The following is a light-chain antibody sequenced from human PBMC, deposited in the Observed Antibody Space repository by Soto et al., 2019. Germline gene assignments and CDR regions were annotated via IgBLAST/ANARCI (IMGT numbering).Light chain of an antibody. CDR3: QSYDSSNHVV. J-gene: IGLJ2*01. CDR1: SGSIASNY. V-gene: IGLV6-57*03. Sequence: FMLTQPHSVSESPGKTVTISCTRSSGSIASNYVQWYQQRPGSAPTTVIYEDNQRPSGVPDRFSGSIDSSSNSASLTISGLKTEDEADYYSQSYDSSNHVVFGGGTKLTVL. CDR2: EDN.